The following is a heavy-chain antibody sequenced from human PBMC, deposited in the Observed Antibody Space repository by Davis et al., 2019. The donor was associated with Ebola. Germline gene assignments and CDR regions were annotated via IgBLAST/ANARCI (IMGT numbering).Heavy chain of an antibody. CDR2: IYYSGST. D-gene: IGHD3-3*01. CDR3: AREGFWSGYRSRFDY. CDR1: GGSISSGDYY. J-gene: IGHJ4*02. V-gene: IGHV4-30-4*01. Sequence: LRLSCTVSGGSISSGDYYWSWIRQPPGKGLEWIGYIYYSGSTYYNPSLKSRVTISVDTSKNQFSLKLSSVTAADTAVYYCAREGFWSGYRSRFDYWGQGTLVTVSS.